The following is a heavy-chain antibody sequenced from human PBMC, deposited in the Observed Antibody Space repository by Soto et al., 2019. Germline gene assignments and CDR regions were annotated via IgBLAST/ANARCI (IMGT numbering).Heavy chain of an antibody. D-gene: IGHD5-18*01. V-gene: IGHV4-61*01. Sequence: ASETLSLTCTFSGCSVSSGSYYWSWIRQPPGKGLEWIGYIYYSGSTNYNPSLKSRVTISVDTSKNQFSLKLSSVTAADTAVYYCASDGQVWLGAFDIWGQGTMVT. CDR2: IYYSGST. CDR1: GCSVSSGSYY. CDR3: ASDGQVWLGAFDI. J-gene: IGHJ3*02.